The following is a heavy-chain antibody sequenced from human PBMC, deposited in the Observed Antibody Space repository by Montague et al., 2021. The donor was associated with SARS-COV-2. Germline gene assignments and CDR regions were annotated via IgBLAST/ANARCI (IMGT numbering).Heavy chain of an antibody. J-gene: IGHJ4*02. CDR1: GFTFTISA. CDR3: AKRGEFGF. Sequence: SLRLSCAASGFTFTISAMSWVRQAPGKGLEWVATIIGSGRNTFYGDSVKGRLTISRDNSKNMVFLQMNSLRAEDTAIYYCAKRGEFGFWGRGTMVTVSS. D-gene: IGHD3-16*01. CDR2: IIGSGRNT. V-gene: IGHV3-23*01.